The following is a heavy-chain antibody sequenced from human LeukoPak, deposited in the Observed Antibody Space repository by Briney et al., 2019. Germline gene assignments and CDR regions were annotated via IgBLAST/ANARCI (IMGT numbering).Heavy chain of an antibody. CDR3: ARVLYGSGSYPFDY. CDR1: GLPFSSYT. D-gene: IGHD3-10*01. J-gene: IGHJ4*02. CDR2: ITGGSNYM. Sequence: PGGSLRLSCAASGLPFSSYTMNWVRQAPGRGLEWVSSITGGSNYMYYRDSVKGRFTISRDNSKNTLYLQMNSLRAEDTAVYYCARVLYGSGSYPFDYWGQGTLVTVSS. V-gene: IGHV3-21*04.